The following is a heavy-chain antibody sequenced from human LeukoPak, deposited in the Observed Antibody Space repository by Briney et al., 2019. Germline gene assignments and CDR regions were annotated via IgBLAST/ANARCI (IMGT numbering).Heavy chain of an antibody. CDR3: AKDRIQLWEYFDY. CDR1: GGTFSSYA. D-gene: IGHD5-18*01. CDR2: ISGSGGST. Sequence: SCKASGGTFSSYAMSWVRQAPGKGLEWASAISGSGGSTYYADSVKGRFTISRDNSKNTLYLQMNSLRAEDTAVYYCAKDRIQLWEYFDYWGQGTLVTVSS. V-gene: IGHV3-23*01. J-gene: IGHJ4*02.